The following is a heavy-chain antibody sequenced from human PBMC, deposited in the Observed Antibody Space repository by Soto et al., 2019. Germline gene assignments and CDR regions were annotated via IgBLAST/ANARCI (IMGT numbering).Heavy chain of an antibody. Sequence: QVQLQESGPGLVRPSQTLSLTCTVSGGSVTRGGYYWSWLRHCPGMGLAWIGYIYSSGDTNYNPDPNNRVATSVDTSKNQFSLQLTSVTVADTATYYWTSDWGPPVTHGYDPWGQGILVSVSS. J-gene: IGHJ5*02. D-gene: IGHD7-27*01. V-gene: IGHV4-31*03. CDR1: GGSVTRGGYY. CDR2: IYSSGDT. CDR3: TSDWGPPVTHGYDP.